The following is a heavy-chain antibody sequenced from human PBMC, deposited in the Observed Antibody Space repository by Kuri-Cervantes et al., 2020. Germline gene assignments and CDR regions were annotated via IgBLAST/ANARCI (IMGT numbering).Heavy chain of an antibody. CDR2: IKQDGSEK. Sequence: GESLKISCAASGFSFFNSGMHWVRQAPGKGLEWVANIKQDGSEKYYVGSVKGRFTISRDNAKNSLYLQMNSLRAEDTAVYYCARIEDWYFDLWGRGTLVTVSS. CDR3: ARIEDWYFDL. V-gene: IGHV3-7*01. CDR1: GFSFFNSG. J-gene: IGHJ2*01.